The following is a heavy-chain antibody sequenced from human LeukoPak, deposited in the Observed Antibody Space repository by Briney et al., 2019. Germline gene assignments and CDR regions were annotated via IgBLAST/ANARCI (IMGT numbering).Heavy chain of an antibody. CDR3: ARWTGYYDFWSGSPRDAFDI. V-gene: IGHV4-28*01. Sequence: SDTLSLTCAVSAYSISSSNWWAWIRQPPGKGLEWIGYIYYSGSTYYNPSLKSRVTISVDTSKNQFSLKLSSVTAADTAVYYCARWTGYYDFWSGSPRDAFDIWGQGTMVTVSS. D-gene: IGHD3-3*01. CDR2: IYYSGST. CDR1: AYSISSSNW. J-gene: IGHJ3*02.